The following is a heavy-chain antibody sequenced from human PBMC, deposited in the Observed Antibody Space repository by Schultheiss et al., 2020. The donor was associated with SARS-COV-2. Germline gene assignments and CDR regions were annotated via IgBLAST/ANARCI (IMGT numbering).Heavy chain of an antibody. V-gene: IGHV4-39*07. D-gene: IGHD1-26*01. CDR1: GGAISTYY. Sequence: SQTLSLTCTVSGGAISTYYGSWIRQPPGKGLEWIGSIYYSGSTYYNPSLKSRVTISVDTSKNQFSLKLSSVTAADTAVYYCARDREVGANWFDPWGQGTLVTVSS. CDR2: IYYSGST. CDR3: ARDREVGANWFDP. J-gene: IGHJ5*02.